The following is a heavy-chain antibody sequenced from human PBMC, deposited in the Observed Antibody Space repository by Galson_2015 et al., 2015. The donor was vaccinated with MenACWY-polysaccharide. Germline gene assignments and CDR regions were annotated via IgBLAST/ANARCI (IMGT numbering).Heavy chain of an antibody. Sequence: SVKVSCKAAGYTFTRHAIHWMRQAPGQGLEWMGWIATDSGNTRYSQMFQGRVTITRDTSASTSYMELSGLRPEDTAVYYCARDTWTIAVAGHFYLDYWGQGTLVTVSA. D-gene: IGHD6-19*01. CDR1: GYTFTRHA. CDR3: ARDTWTIAVAGHFYLDY. V-gene: IGHV1-3*04. J-gene: IGHJ4*02. CDR2: IATDSGNT.